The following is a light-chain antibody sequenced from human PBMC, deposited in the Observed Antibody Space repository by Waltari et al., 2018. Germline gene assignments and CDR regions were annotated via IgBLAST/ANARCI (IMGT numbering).Light chain of an antibody. CDR2: GKN. V-gene: IGLV1-40*01. Sequence: QSVLTQPPSVSGTPGQRVTISCSGSTSNIGAGHDVHWYQHLPGTAPKLLIYGKNTRPSWGPARFSGSKSGTSASLAITGLQADDEADYFCQSFDNMLSGGVVFGGGTKLAVL. CDR1: TSNIGAGHD. CDR3: QSFDNMLSGGVV. J-gene: IGLJ2*01.